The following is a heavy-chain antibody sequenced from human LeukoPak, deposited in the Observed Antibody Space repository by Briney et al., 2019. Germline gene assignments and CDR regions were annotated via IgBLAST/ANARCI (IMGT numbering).Heavy chain of an antibody. CDR3: ARDPVDSGKGAFDM. Sequence: GGSLRLSCAASGFTVSSNYINWVRQPPGKGLEWVSVIYSGGNTYYADSVKGRFTISRDNSKNTLYLQMNSLRADDTAVYYCARDPVDSGKGAFDMWGQGTMVTVSS. CDR2: IYSGGNT. J-gene: IGHJ3*02. D-gene: IGHD4-23*01. V-gene: IGHV3-66*01. CDR1: GFTVSSNY.